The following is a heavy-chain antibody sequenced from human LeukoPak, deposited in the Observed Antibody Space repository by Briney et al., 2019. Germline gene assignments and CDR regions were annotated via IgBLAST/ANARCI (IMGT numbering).Heavy chain of an antibody. D-gene: IGHD1/OR15-1a*01. Sequence: SETLSLTCAVYGGSFSGYYWSWIRQPPGKGLEWIGEINHSGSTNYNPSLKSRVTISVDTSKNQFSLKLSSVTAADTAVYYCAASVNNYYYYYGMDVWGQGTTVTVSS. CDR1: GGSFSGYY. V-gene: IGHV4-34*01. CDR3: AASVNNYYYYYGMDV. J-gene: IGHJ6*02. CDR2: INHSGST.